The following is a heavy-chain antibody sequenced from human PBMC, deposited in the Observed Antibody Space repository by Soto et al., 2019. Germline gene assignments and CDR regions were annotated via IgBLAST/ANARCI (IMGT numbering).Heavy chain of an antibody. Sequence: ASVKVSCKASGYTFTSYGISWVRQAPGQGLEWMGWISAYNGNTNYAQKLQGRVTMTTDTSTSTAYMGLRSLRSDDTAVYYCARDNGIAAASDAFDSWGQGTMVTVSS. CDR2: ISAYNGNT. J-gene: IGHJ3*02. CDR3: ARDNGIAAASDAFDS. CDR1: GYTFTSYG. D-gene: IGHD6-13*01. V-gene: IGHV1-18*01.